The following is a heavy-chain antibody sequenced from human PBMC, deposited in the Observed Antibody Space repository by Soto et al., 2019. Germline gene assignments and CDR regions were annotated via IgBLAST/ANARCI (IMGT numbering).Heavy chain of an antibody. Sequence: GESLKISCKGSGYSFTSYWITWVRQMPGKGLDWMGRIDPSDSYTNYSPSFQGRVTISTDKSISTAYLQWSSLKASDTAMYYCAIDLYDSTSKDTVEVWGQGTTVTVPS. CDR3: AIDLYDSTSKDTVEV. J-gene: IGHJ6*02. D-gene: IGHD3-22*01. CDR2: IDPSDSYT. CDR1: GYSFTSYW. V-gene: IGHV5-10-1*01.